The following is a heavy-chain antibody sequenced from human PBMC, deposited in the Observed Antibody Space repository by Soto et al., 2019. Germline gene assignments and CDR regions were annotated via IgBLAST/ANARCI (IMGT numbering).Heavy chain of an antibody. J-gene: IGHJ6*02. CDR1: GFDFSKYN. Sequence: EVQVVESGGGLIQPGGSLRLSCAGSGFDFSKYNMDWVRQAPGKGLEWISYISNTSRTKFYADSVKGRFTISRDNARSSLFLEMNSRRDEDTAIYYCERDGNRGYDMDVWGQGTTVTVSS. CDR2: ISNTSRTK. V-gene: IGHV3-48*02. D-gene: IGHD1-1*01. CDR3: ERDGNRGYDMDV.